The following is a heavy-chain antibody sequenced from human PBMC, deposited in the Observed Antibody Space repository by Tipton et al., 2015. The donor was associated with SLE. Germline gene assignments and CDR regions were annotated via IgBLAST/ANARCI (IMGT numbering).Heavy chain of an antibody. CDR2: IDNSGST. D-gene: IGHD3-3*01. J-gene: IGHJ4*02. Sequence: TLSLTCTVSGASISSSSYFWGWIRQSPGKGLEWIGSIDNSGSTYDNPSLRSRVAISLDTSKKQFSLKLTSVTAADTAVYYCARFHRVRADLAHWGQGTLVTVSS. CDR1: GASISSSSYF. CDR3: ARFHRVRADLAH. V-gene: IGHV4-39*07.